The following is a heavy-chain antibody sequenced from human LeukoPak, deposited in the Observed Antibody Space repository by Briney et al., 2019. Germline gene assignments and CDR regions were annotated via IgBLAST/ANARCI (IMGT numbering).Heavy chain of an antibody. CDR1: GFTVSSSH. J-gene: IGHJ4*02. CDR3: ARVGNYGDFDF. CDR2: IYSGGST. D-gene: IGHD4-17*01. Sequence: GGSLRLSCAASGFTVSSSHMSWVRQAPGKGLEWVSVIYSGGSTYYAYSVKGRFTISRDNSKNTLYLQMNSLRAEDTAVYHCARVGNYGDFDFWGQGTLVTVSS. V-gene: IGHV3-53*01.